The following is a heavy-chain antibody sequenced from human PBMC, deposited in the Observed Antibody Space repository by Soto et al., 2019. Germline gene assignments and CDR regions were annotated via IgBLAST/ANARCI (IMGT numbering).Heavy chain of an antibody. J-gene: IGHJ4*02. D-gene: IGHD6-19*01. CDR2: IWYDGSNK. CDR1: GFTFSSYG. V-gene: IGHV3-33*01. Sequence: QVQLVESGGGVVQPGRSLRLSCAASGFTFSSYGMHWVRQAPGKGLEWVAVIWYDGSNKYYADSVKGRFTTSRDNSKNTLYRQMHSLRAEDTAVYYCARDCAGYSSGWYQRGGFDYWGQGTLVTVSS. CDR3: ARDCAGYSSGWYQRGGFDY.